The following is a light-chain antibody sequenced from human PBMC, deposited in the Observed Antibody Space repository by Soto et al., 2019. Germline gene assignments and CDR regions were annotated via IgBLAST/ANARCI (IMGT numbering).Light chain of an antibody. CDR3: QQYNTFWT. CDR1: QSISSW. Sequence: DIQMTQSPSTLSASVVDRVTITCRASQSISSWLAWYQQKPGKAPKLLIYDVSSLESGVPSRFSGSGSGTEFTLTITSLQPDYFATYYCQQYNTFWTFGQGTKVDIK. J-gene: IGKJ1*01. V-gene: IGKV1-5*01. CDR2: DVS.